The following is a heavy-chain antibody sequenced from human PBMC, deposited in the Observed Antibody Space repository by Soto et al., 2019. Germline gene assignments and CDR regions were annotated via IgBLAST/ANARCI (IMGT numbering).Heavy chain of an antibody. CDR3: ARDVRQQLANHYYYYYGMDV. CDR2: IYYSGST. V-gene: IGHV4-59*01. CDR1: GGSISSYY. J-gene: IGHJ6*02. Sequence: SETLSLTCTVSGGSISSYYWSWIRQPPGKGLEWIGYIYYSGSTNYNPSLKSRVTISVDTSKNQFSLKLSSVTAADTAVYYCARDVRQQLANHYYYYYGMDVWGQGTTVTVSS. D-gene: IGHD6-13*01.